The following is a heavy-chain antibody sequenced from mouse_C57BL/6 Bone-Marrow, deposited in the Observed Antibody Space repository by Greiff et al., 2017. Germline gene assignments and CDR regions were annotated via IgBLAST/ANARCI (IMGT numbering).Heavy chain of an antibody. J-gene: IGHJ4*01. D-gene: IGHD1-1*01. V-gene: IGHV5-17*01. CDR2: ISSGSSTI. CDR3: ASRTTGYAMDY. CDR1: GFTFSDYG. Sequence: EVKLMESGGGLVKPGGSLKLSCAASGFTFSDYGMHWVRQAPEKGLEWVAYISSGSSTIYYADTVKGRFTISRDNAKNTLFLQMTSLRSEDTAMYYCASRTTGYAMDYWGQGTSVTVSS.